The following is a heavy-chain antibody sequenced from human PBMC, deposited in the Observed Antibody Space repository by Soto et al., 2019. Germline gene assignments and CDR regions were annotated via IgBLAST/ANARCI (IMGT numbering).Heavy chain of an antibody. V-gene: IGHV3-11*05. J-gene: IGHJ4*02. CDR2: ISSSSSYT. D-gene: IGHD5-12*01. CDR3: ARDHHRYSGYDYVDY. Sequence: QVQLVESGGGLVKPGGSLRLSCAASGFTFSDYYMSRIRQAPGKGLEWVSYISSSSSYTNYADSVKGRFTISRDNAKNSLYLQMNSLRAEDTAVYYCARDHHRYSGYDYVDYWGQGTLVTVSS. CDR1: GFTFSDYY.